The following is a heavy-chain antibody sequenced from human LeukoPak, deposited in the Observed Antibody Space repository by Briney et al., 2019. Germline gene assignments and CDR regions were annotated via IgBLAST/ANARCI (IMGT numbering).Heavy chain of an antibody. J-gene: IGHJ4*02. Sequence: GGSLRLSCAAAGFTFSSYAMSWVRQAPGKGLEWVSAISGSGGSTYYADSVKGRFTISRDNSKNTLYLQMNSLRAEDTAVYYCAKVGHGYSSIPLLDYWGQGTLVTVSS. CDR1: GFTFSSYA. D-gene: IGHD6-13*01. V-gene: IGHV3-23*01. CDR3: AKVGHGYSSIPLLDY. CDR2: ISGSGGST.